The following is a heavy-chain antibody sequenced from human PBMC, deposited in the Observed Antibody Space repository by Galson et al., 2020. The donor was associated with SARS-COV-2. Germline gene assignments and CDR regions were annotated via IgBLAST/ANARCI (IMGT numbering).Heavy chain of an antibody. J-gene: IGHJ4*02. Sequence: SETLSLTCTVSGGSISSSRDYWGWIRQPTGTGLEWIASIPYSGTTYYNMSLKSRVTLSVDTSKNQFSLKLSSVTAADTAVYYCGRDRIQLWSVIDSWGQGTLVTVSS. CDR3: GRDRIQLWSVIDS. D-gene: IGHD1-1*01. CDR1: GGSISSSRDY. CDR2: IPYSGTT. V-gene: IGHV4-39*07.